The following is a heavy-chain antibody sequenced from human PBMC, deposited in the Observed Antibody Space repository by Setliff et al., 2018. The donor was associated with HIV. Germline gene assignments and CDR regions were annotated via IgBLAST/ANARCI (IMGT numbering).Heavy chain of an antibody. CDR3: TRDRLGIFRFLDS. Sequence: GGSLRLSCATSGFTFSSYWMHWVRQAPGKGLQWIARINSDGRSTDYAESVKGRFTISRDDSKRIAYLQMNSLKSEDTAVYFCTRDRLGIFRFLDSWGQGTLVTVSS. CDR1: GFTFSSYW. CDR2: INSDGRST. J-gene: IGHJ4*02. V-gene: IGHV3-74*01. D-gene: IGHD7-27*01.